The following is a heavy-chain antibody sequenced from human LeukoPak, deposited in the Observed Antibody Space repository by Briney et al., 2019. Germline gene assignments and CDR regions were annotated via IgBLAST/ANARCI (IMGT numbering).Heavy chain of an antibody. CDR1: GYTFTGYY. CDR2: INPNSGGT. J-gene: IGHJ4*02. V-gene: IGHV1-2*02. CDR3: ARDATYGDYDPIDY. D-gene: IGHD4-17*01. Sequence: GASVKVSCKASGYTFTGYYMHWVRQAPGQGLEWMGWINPNSGGTNYAQKFQGRVTMTRDTSISTAYMELSRLRSDDTAVYYCARDATYGDYDPIDYWGQGTLVTVSS.